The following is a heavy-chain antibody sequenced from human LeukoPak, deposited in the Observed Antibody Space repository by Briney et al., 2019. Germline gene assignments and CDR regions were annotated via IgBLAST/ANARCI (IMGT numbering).Heavy chain of an antibody. CDR3: ARDLAYCNGGSCYPTFDY. Sequence: PSETLSLTCAVYGGSFSGYYWSWIRQPPGKGLEWIGEINHSGSTNYNPSLKSRVTISVDTSKNQFSLKLSSVTAADTAVYYCARDLAYCNGGSCYPTFDYWGQGTLVTVSS. CDR2: INHSGST. D-gene: IGHD2-15*01. V-gene: IGHV4-34*01. J-gene: IGHJ4*02. CDR1: GGSFSGYY.